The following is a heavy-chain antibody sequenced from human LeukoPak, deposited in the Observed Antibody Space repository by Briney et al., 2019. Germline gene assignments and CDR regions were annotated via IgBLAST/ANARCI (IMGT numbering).Heavy chain of an antibody. V-gene: IGHV1-8*01. Sequence: GASVKVSCKASGYTFTSYDINWVRQATGQGLEWMGWMNPNSGNTGYAQKFQGRVTMTRNTSISTAYMELSSLRSEDTAVYYCARVNQLLHREVVYWFDPWGQGTLVTVSS. J-gene: IGHJ5*02. D-gene: IGHD2-2*01. CDR1: GYTFTSYD. CDR2: MNPNSGNT. CDR3: ARVNQLLHREVVYWFDP.